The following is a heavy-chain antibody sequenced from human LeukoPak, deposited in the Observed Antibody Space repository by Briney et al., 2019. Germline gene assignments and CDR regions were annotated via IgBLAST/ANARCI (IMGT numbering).Heavy chain of an antibody. CDR1: GGSISSYY. J-gene: IGHJ3*02. Sequence: SETLSLTCSVPGGSISSYYWSWIRQPPGKGLEWIGYIYYSGSTNYNPSLKSRVTISVDTSKNQFSLRLSSVTAADTAVYYCAKAAGDIVVVVAATHAFDIWGQGTMVTVSS. CDR2: IYYSGST. D-gene: IGHD2-15*01. V-gene: IGHV4-59*01. CDR3: AKAAGDIVVVVAATHAFDI.